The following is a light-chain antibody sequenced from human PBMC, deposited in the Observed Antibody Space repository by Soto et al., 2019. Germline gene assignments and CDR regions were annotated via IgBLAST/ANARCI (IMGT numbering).Light chain of an antibody. CDR1: QFISSN. V-gene: IGKV1-39*01. CDR2: TAT. CDR3: QQSHGTPLT. J-gene: IGKJ4*01. Sequence: DIHMTQSPSSLSASVGDRVTITCRASQFISSNLNWYRQRPGEAPQVLIYTATNLQTGVPSRFSARGYGTTFSLTISGLQPEDVGTYSCQQSHGTPLTFGGGTKLQIK.